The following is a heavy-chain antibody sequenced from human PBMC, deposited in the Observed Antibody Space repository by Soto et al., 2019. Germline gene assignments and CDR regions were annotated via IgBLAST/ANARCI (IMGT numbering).Heavy chain of an antibody. CDR3: AGEAAAAGRWFDP. CDR1: GGTFSSYA. CDR2: IIPIFGTA. V-gene: IGHV1-69*12. D-gene: IGHD6-13*01. Sequence: QVQLVQSGAEVKKPGSSVKVSCKASGGTFSSYAISWVRQAPGQGLEWMGGIIPIFGTANYAQKFQGRVTITADESTRTAYMELRSLRSEDTAVYYCAGEAAAAGRWFDPWGQGTLVTVSS. J-gene: IGHJ5*02.